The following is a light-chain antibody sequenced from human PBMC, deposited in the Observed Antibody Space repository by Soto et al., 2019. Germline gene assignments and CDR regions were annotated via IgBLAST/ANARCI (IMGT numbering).Light chain of an antibody. CDR1: QVISSY. CDR2: AAS. V-gene: IGKV1-9*01. Sequence: IQFTQSPSCLPASVADSLLMTAPASQVISSYLAWYQQKPGKAPTLLIYAASTLETGVPSRFSGSGSGTDFTRAISSLQTEDFATYYCQQLNIYPLTFGTGTKVDIK. J-gene: IGKJ3*01. CDR3: QQLNIYPLT.